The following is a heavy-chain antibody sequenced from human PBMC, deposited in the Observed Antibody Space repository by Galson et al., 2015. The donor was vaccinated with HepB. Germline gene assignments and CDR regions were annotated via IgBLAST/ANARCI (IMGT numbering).Heavy chain of an antibody. D-gene: IGHD3-3*01. Sequence: SVKVSCKASGYTFTSYYMHWARQAPGQGLEWMGIVHPSAGSTSYAQKFQGRVTMTRDTSTSTVYMELRSLRSEDTAVYYCARGTFGVAATGAFDIWGHGTVVTVSS. CDR1: GYTFTSYY. J-gene: IGHJ3*02. CDR2: VHPSAGST. V-gene: IGHV1-46*03. CDR3: ARGTFGVAATGAFDI.